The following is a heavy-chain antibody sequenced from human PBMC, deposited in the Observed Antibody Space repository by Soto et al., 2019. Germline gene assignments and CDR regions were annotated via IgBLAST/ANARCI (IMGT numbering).Heavy chain of an antibody. J-gene: IGHJ3*02. CDR2: IYSGGST. Sequence: PGGSLRLSCAASGFTVSSNYMSWVRQAPGKGLEWVSVIYSGGSTYYADSVKGRFTISRDNSKNTLYLQMNSLKTEDTAVYFCARDSASPYSAFDIWGQGTMVTLSS. D-gene: IGHD1-26*01. CDR3: ARDSASPYSAFDI. CDR1: GFTVSSNY. V-gene: IGHV3-66*01.